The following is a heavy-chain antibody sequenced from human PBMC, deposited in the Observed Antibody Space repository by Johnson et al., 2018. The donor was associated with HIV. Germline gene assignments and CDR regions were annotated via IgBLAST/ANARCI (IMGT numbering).Heavy chain of an antibody. D-gene: IGHD5-18*01. CDR1: GFTFSSYW. V-gene: IGHV3-7*01. Sequence: VQLVESGGGVVQPGGSLRLSCAASGFTFSSYWMSWVRQAPGKGLEWVANIKQDGSEKYYVDSVKGRFTISRDNAKNSLYLQMNSLRAEDTAVYYCARERVVFASQSYSYGHDAFDIWGQGTMVTVSS. CDR2: IKQDGSEK. J-gene: IGHJ3*02. CDR3: ARERVVFASQSYSYGHDAFDI.